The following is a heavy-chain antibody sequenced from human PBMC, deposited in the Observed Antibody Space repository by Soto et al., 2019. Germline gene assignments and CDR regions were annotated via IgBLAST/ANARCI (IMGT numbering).Heavy chain of an antibody. CDR2: ISCSGSST. J-gene: IGHJ6*02. Sequence: GGSLRLSCAASGFTFSSYAMSWVRQAPGKGLEWVSVISCSGSSTYYADSVKGRFTISRDNSKYTLYLQMNSLRAEDTAVYYCAYSIRSGWYILYCYYGLDIWGQGTMVTVSS. CDR1: GFTFSSYA. CDR3: AYSIRSGWYILYCYYGLDI. V-gene: IGHV3-23*01. D-gene: IGHD6-19*01.